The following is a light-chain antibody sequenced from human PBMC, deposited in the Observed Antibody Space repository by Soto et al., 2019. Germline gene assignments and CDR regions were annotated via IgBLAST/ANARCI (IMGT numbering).Light chain of an antibody. J-gene: IGLJ3*02. CDR3: ASWDDSLSGWV. CDR1: NSNIGAGYD. V-gene: IGLV1-40*01. Sequence: QSVLTQPPSVSGAPGQRVTISCTGSNSNIGAGYDVHWYQQLPGTAPKLLIYSNNQRPSGVPDRFSGSKSGTSASLAIRGLQFEDEADYYCASWDDSLSGWVFGGGTKLTVL. CDR2: SNN.